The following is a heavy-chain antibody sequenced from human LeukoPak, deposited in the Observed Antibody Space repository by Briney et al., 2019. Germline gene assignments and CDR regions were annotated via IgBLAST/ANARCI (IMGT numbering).Heavy chain of an antibody. CDR1: GFTFSSYE. J-gene: IGHJ6*02. CDR3: ARGVTIFGVVRHHYYYYGMDV. V-gene: IGHV3-48*03. Sequence: GGSLRLSCAASGFTFSSYEMNWVRQAPGKGLEWVSYISSSGSTIYYADSVKGRFTISRDNAKNSLYLQMNSLRAEDTAVYYCARGVTIFGVVRHHYYYYGMDVWGQGTTVTVSS. D-gene: IGHD3-3*01. CDR2: ISSSGSTI.